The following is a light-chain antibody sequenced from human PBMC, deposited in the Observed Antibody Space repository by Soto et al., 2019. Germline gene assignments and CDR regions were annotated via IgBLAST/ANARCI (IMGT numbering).Light chain of an antibody. J-gene: IGKJ4*01. CDR3: QQSASTPQT. CDR2: VAS. Sequence: DIQMTQSPSSLSASVGDRVTITCRASQSVGTYLSWYQQKQGKAPKLLINVASTLQSGVASRFSGSGSGTDFTLAISSLHPEDFATYCCQQSASTPQTFGGGTRVEVK. V-gene: IGKV1-39*01. CDR1: QSVGTY.